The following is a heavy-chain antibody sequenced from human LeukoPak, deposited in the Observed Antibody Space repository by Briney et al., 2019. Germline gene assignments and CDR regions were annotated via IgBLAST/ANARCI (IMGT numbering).Heavy chain of an antibody. CDR2: ISDNGGYT. CDR1: GFTFSSSA. CDR3: AKDGETGTSPYFDY. J-gene: IGHJ4*02. D-gene: IGHD1-1*01. Sequence: GGSLRLSCAASGFTFSSSAMSWVRQAPGKGLEWVSAISDNGGYTYYADSVQGRFTISRDNSKNTLYLQMNSLRAEDTAVYYCAKDGETGTSPYFDYWGQGTLVTVSS. V-gene: IGHV3-23*01.